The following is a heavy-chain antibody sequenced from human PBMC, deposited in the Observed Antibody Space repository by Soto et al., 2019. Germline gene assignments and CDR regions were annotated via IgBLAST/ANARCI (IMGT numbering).Heavy chain of an antibody. CDR2: IIPIFGTA. CDR3: ARTGYRPGYLSYFYY. Sequence: QVQLVQSGAEVKKPGSSVKVSCKASGGTFSSYAISWVRQAPGQGLEWMGGIIPIFGTANYAQKFQGRVTITADESTXTAYTELSSLGSEDTAVYYCARTGYRPGYLSYFYYWGQGTLVTVSS. CDR1: GGTFSSYA. V-gene: IGHV1-69*12. J-gene: IGHJ4*02. D-gene: IGHD5-18*01.